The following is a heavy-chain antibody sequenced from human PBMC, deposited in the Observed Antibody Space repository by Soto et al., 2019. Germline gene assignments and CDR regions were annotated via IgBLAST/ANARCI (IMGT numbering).Heavy chain of an antibody. Sequence: SSETLSLTCAVSSGSISSNWWSWVRQPPGKGLEYIGYVYYTGSTSYNPSLKRRVTFSADSSRGQFSLRLNSVTAADTAVYYCARTVLGPDLLADSFVDYYYYMDVWGQGTTVTVSS. CDR2: VYYTGST. J-gene: IGHJ6*03. V-gene: IGHV4-59*08. D-gene: IGHD3-9*01. CDR3: ARTVLGPDLLADSFVDYYYYMDV. CDR1: SGSISSNW.